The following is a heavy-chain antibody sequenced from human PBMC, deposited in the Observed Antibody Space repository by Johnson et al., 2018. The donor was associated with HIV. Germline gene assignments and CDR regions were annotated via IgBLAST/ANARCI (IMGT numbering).Heavy chain of an antibody. CDR3: ARDVLGDGTYPPDAFDI. CDR2: INQDGSEN. Sequence: EMQLVESGGGLVQSGGSLGLSCAATGFTFSIYWMAWVRQAPGTGLEWVANINQDGSENYYVDYVKGRFTISRDNAKNSLYLQVHSLRVEDTAVYYCARDVLGDGTYPPDAFDIWGQGTMVTVSS. J-gene: IGHJ3*02. CDR1: GFTFSIYW. D-gene: IGHD2-8*02. V-gene: IGHV3-7*05.